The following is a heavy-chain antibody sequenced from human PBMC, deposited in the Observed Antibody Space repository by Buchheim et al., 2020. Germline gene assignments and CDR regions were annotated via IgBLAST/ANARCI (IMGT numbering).Heavy chain of an antibody. CDR1: GDSIGSSSYY. CDR2: AYYTGTT. Sequence: QLQLQESGPGLVKPSETLSLTCFVSGDSIGSSSYYWGWVRQSPGKGLEWIAIAYYTGTTFYNPSLKSRVTISIETSKSQFSLKMNSVTAADTAVYYCARADEFSFDYWGQGTL. V-gene: IGHV4-39*01. CDR3: ARADEFSFDY. J-gene: IGHJ4*02. D-gene: IGHD3-10*01.